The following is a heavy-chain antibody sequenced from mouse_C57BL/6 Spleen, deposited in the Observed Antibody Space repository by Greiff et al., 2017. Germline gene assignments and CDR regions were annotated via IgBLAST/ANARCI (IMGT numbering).Heavy chain of an antibody. Sequence: VQLQQPGAELVMPGASVKLSCKASGYTFTSYWMHWVKQRPGQGLEWIGEIDPSDSYTNYNQKFKGKSTLTVDKSSSTAYMQLSSLTSEDSAVYYCARRWDGAWFDYWGQGTLVTVSA. V-gene: IGHV1-69*01. CDR2: IDPSDSYT. J-gene: IGHJ3*01. CDR3: ARRWDGAWFDY. D-gene: IGHD4-1*01. CDR1: GYTFTSYW.